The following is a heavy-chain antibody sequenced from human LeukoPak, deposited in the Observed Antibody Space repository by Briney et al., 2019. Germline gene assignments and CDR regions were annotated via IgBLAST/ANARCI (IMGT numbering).Heavy chain of an antibody. CDR2: IYSGGNT. CDR3: ARTPMFYFYGMDV. CDR1: GFTVSSNY. J-gene: IGHJ6*02. Sequence: GGSLTLSCAASGFTVSSNYMSWVRQAPGKGLEWVSFIYSGGNTYYADSVKGRFTISRDNSKNTVYLQMNSLRAEDTAVYYCARTPMFYFYGMDVWGQGTTVTVSS. D-gene: IGHD2-15*01. V-gene: IGHV3-66*01.